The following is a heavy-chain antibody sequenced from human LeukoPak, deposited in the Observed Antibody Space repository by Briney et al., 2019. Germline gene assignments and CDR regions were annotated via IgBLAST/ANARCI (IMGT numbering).Heavy chain of an antibody. CDR3: ARVQEGLYYEPFLDY. J-gene: IGHJ4*02. D-gene: IGHD3-3*01. CDR2: ISTGGPT. CDR1: GFTVNSNY. Sequence: PGGSLRLSCAASGFTVNSNYMSWVRQAPGRGLEFVSLISTGGPTNYADSVKGRFTVSRDNFRNTLYLLMNSLRAEDTAMYYCARVQEGLYYEPFLDYWGQGTLVTVSS. V-gene: IGHV3-66*02.